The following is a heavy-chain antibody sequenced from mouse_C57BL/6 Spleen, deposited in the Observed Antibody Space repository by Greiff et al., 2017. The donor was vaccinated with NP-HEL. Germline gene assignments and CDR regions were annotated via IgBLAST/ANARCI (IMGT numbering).Heavy chain of an antibody. CDR3: ASRSNLFDY. D-gene: IGHD2-5*01. CDR2: INPNNGGT. CDR1: GYTFTDYN. V-gene: IGHV1-22*01. Sequence: EVKLQESGPELVKPGASVKMSCKASGYTFTDYNMHWVKQSHGKSLEWIGYINPNNGGTSYNQKFKGKATLTVNKSSSTAYMELRSLTSEDSAVYYCASRSNLFDYWGQGTTLTVSS. J-gene: IGHJ2*01.